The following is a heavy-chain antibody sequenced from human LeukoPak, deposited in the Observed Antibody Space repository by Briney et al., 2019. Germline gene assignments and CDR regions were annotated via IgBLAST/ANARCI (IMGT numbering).Heavy chain of an antibody. CDR3: ATVGTMVRGVTGN. J-gene: IGHJ4*02. Sequence: GASVKVSCKASVYTFTSYDINWVRQATGQGLEWMGCMNPNRGNTGYAQKFRGRVTMTRNTSISTAYMDLSSLSSEDTAVYYYATVGTMVRGVTGNWGQGTLVTVSS. CDR1: VYTFTSYD. CDR2: MNPNRGNT. D-gene: IGHD3-10*01. V-gene: IGHV1-8*01.